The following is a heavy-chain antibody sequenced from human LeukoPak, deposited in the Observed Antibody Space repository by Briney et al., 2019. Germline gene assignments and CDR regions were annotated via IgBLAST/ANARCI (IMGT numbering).Heavy chain of an antibody. J-gene: IGHJ4*02. D-gene: IGHD6-19*01. Sequence: SETLSLTCTVSGGSISSNSYYWGWIRQPPGKGLEWIGSIYYSGSAYYNPSLKSRVTISVDMSKNQFSLKLSSVTAADTAVFYCARAAGNSGAYYFDYWGQGTLVTVSS. CDR3: ARAAGNSGAYYFDY. CDR2: IYYSGSA. CDR1: GGSISSNSYY. V-gene: IGHV4-39*01.